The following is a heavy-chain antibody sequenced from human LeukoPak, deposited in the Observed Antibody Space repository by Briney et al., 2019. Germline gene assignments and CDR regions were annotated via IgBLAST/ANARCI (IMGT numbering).Heavy chain of an antibody. Sequence: GSSVTVSFKASGGTFSSYAIRWVRQPPGQGLEGMGVIIPIFGTANYAQKFQGRVTITTDESTSTAYTELSSLRSEDTAVYYCARGNMTTVTTPRSWPYYYYYYYMDVWGKGTTVTVSS. D-gene: IGHD4-11*01. CDR3: ARGNMTTVTTPRSWPYYYYYYYMDV. CDR1: GGTFSSYA. J-gene: IGHJ6*03. V-gene: IGHV1-69*05. CDR2: IIPIFGTA.